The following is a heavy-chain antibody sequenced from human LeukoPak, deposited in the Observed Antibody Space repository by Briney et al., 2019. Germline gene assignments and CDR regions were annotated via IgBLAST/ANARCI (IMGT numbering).Heavy chain of an antibody. CDR2: INPNSGGT. D-gene: IGHD3-22*01. J-gene: IGHJ5*02. V-gene: IGHV1-2*02. CDR3: ARGRITMIVVVIRDNWFDP. Sequence: ASVKVSCKASGYTFTGYYMHWVRQAPGQGLEWMGWINPNSGGTNYAQEFQGRVTMTRDTSISTAYMELSRLRSDDTAVYYCARGRITMIVVVIRDNWFDPWGQGTLVTVSS. CDR1: GYTFTGYY.